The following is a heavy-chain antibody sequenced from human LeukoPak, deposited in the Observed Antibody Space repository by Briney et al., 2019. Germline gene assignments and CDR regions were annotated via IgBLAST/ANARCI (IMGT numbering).Heavy chain of an antibody. CDR3: AKDLVVRGVPCGMDV. J-gene: IGHJ6*02. D-gene: IGHD3-10*01. CDR1: GFTFSSYA. CDR2: ISGSGGST. V-gene: IGHV3-23*01. Sequence: PGGSLRLSCAASGFTFSSYAMSWVRQAPGKGLEWVSAISGSGGSTYYADSVNGRLDISRDKSKNTLYLQMNGLRAEDTAVYYCAKDLVVRGVPCGMDVWGQGTTVTVSS.